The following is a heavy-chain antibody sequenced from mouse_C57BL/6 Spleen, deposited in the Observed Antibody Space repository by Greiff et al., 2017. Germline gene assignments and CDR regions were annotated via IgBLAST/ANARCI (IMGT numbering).Heavy chain of an antibody. CDR2: IYPGGGYT. CDR1: GYTFTNYW. CDR3: ARSRGYDGFDY. J-gene: IGHJ2*01. Sequence: VQLVESGAELVRPGTSVKMSCKASGYTFTNYWIGWAKQRPGHGLEWIGDIYPGGGYTNYNEKFKGKATLTADKSSSTAYMQFSSLTSEDSAIYYCARSRGYDGFDYWGQGTTLTVSS. V-gene: IGHV1-63*01. D-gene: IGHD2-2*01.